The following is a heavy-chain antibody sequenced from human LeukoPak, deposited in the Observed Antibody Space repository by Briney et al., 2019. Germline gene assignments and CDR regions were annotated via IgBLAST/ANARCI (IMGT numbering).Heavy chain of an antibody. D-gene: IGHD5-18*01. CDR2: IIPIFGTA. CDR3: ARGALWSHYYYMDV. Sequence: SVKVSCKASGYTFTSYYMHWVRQAPGQGLEWMGGIIPIFGTANYAQKFQGRVTITADESTSTAYMELSSLRSEDTAVYYCARGALWSHYYYMDVWGKGTTVTISS. J-gene: IGHJ6*03. V-gene: IGHV1-69*13. CDR1: GYTFTSYY.